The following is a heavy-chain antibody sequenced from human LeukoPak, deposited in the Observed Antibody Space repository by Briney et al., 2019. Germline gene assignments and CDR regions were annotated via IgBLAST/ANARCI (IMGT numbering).Heavy chain of an antibody. J-gene: IGHJ4*02. CDR2: FYYSGGT. CDR1: GGSITSSNYY. Sequence: SETLSLTCTVSGGSITSSNYYWGWIRQPPGKGLEWIGSFYYSGGTNYNPSLKSRVTISVDTSKNQFSLKLSSVTAADTAVYYCVYYYGSGSVEYWGQGALVTVSS. V-gene: IGHV4-39*01. CDR3: VYYYGSGSVEY. D-gene: IGHD3-10*01.